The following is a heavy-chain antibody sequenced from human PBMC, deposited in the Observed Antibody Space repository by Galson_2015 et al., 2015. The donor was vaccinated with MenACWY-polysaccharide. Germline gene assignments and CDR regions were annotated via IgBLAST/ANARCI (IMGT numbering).Heavy chain of an antibody. V-gene: IGHV3-74*01. CDR1: GFTFSTYW. CDR3: ARGYSAYD. D-gene: IGHD5-12*01. Sequence: SLRLSCAASGFTFSTYWMHWVRQAPGKGLVWVSRINSDGSSTNYADPVKGRFTISRDNAKNTLYLQMNSLRAEDTALYYCARGYSAYDWGQGTLVTVSA. J-gene: IGHJ4*02. CDR2: INSDGSST.